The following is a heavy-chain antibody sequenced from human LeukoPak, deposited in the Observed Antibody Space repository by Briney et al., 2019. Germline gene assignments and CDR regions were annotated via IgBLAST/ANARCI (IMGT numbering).Heavy chain of an antibody. CDR2: INGHGSEI. V-gene: IGHV3-7*01. CDR3: AREGASSSLPDYYYYMDV. Sequence: GGSLRLSCAASGFTFSNFEMTWVRQAPGKGLEWVASINGHGSEIHYVDSVKGRFTISRDNAKDSLYLQMNSLRAEDTAVYYCAREGASSSLPDYYYYMDVWGKGTTVTVSS. CDR1: GFTFSNFE. J-gene: IGHJ6*03. D-gene: IGHD6-6*01.